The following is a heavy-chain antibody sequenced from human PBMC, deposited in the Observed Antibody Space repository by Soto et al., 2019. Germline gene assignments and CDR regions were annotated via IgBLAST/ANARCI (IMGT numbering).Heavy chain of an antibody. CDR3: VRTTVPSITIFGSGGNWFDP. V-gene: IGHV5-10-1*01. CDR1: GYSFTSYW. J-gene: IGHJ5*02. Sequence: GESLKISCKGSGYSFTSYWISWVRQMPGKGLEWMGRIDPSDSYTNYSPSFQGHVTISADKSISTAYLQWSSLKASDTAMYYCVRTTVPSITIFGSGGNWFDPWGQRTLVTVSS. D-gene: IGHD3-3*01. CDR2: IDPSDSYT.